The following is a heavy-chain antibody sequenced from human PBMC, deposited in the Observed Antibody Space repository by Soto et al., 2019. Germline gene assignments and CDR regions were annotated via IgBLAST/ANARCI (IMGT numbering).Heavy chain of an antibody. CDR3: ARVHGSSFLPGLDAFVL. Sequence: QVQLVQSGAEVKKPGSSVKVSCKASGGTFSSYAISWVRQAPGQGLEWMGGIIPIFGTANYAQKFQGGVTSTADESTSTAYMELSSLRSEDTAVYYCARVHGSSFLPGLDAFVLWGQGTMVTVSS. D-gene: IGHD6-6*01. V-gene: IGHV1-69*01. J-gene: IGHJ3*01. CDR1: GGTFSSYA. CDR2: IIPIFGTA.